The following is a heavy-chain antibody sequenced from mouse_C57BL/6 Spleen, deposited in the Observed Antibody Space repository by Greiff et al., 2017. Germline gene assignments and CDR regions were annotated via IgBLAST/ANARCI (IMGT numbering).Heavy chain of an antibody. J-gene: IGHJ3*01. CDR1: GYTFTSYT. CDR2: INPSSGYT. CDR3: AREGAPWFAY. V-gene: IGHV1-4*01. Sequence: VKLQESGAELARPGASVKMSCKASGYTFTSYTMHWVKQRPGQGLEWIGYINPSSGYTKYNQKFKDKATLTADKSSSTAYMQLSSLTSEYSAVYYCAREGAPWFAYWGQGTLVTVSA.